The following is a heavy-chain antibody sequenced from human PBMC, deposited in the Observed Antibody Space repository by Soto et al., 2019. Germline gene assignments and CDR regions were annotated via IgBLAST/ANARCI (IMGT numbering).Heavy chain of an antibody. V-gene: IGHV4-31*03. Sequence: QVQLQESGPGLVKPSQTLSLTCTVSGGSISSGGYYWSWIRQHPGKGLEWIGYIYYSGSTYYNPSLQSRVTISVDTSKNQFSLQLSSVTAADTAVYYCARDTAAGGYYHWFDPWGQGTLVTVSS. CDR1: GGSISSGGYY. J-gene: IGHJ5*02. CDR3: ARDTAAGGYYHWFDP. D-gene: IGHD4-17*01. CDR2: IYYSGST.